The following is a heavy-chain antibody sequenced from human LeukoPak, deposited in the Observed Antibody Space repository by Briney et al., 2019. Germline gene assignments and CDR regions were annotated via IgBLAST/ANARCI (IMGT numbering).Heavy chain of an antibody. D-gene: IGHD3-10*01. J-gene: IGHJ4*02. CDR3: AREKEFTSFDY. Sequence: SETLSRTCTVSGGSISSYYWSWIRQPPGKGLEWIGYIYYSGSTNYNPSLKSRVTISVDTSKNQFSLKLSSVTAADTAVYYCAREKEFTSFDYWGQGTLVTVSS. CDR2: IYYSGST. V-gene: IGHV4-59*01. CDR1: GGSISSYY.